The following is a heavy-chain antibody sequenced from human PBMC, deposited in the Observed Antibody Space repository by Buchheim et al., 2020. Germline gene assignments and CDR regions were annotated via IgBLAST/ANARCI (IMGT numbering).Heavy chain of an antibody. Sequence: QVQLVQSGAEVKKPGASVKVSCKASGYTFTSYYMHWVRQAPGQGLEWMGIINPSGGSTSYAQKFQGRVTMTRDTSTSTVYMELSSLRSEDTAVYYCARGITIFGVVIVHYRDYPDYWGQGTL. J-gene: IGHJ4*02. V-gene: IGHV1-46*03. CDR1: GYTFTSYY. CDR3: ARGITIFGVVIVHYRDYPDY. D-gene: IGHD3-3*01. CDR2: INPSGGST.